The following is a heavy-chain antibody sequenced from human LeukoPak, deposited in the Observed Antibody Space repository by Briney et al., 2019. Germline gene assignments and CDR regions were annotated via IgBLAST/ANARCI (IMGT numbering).Heavy chain of an antibody. CDR1: GFTFSSYW. D-gene: IGHD2-15*01. Sequence: GGSLRLSCAASGFTFSSYWMHWVRQAPGKGLVWVSRIKSDGSSTSYADSVKGRFTISRDNSKNTLYLQMNSLRAEDTAVFYCAKTGVGYCTGGSCSAADYWGQGTLVTVSS. CDR2: IKSDGSST. V-gene: IGHV3-74*01. J-gene: IGHJ4*02. CDR3: AKTGVGYCTGGSCSAADY.